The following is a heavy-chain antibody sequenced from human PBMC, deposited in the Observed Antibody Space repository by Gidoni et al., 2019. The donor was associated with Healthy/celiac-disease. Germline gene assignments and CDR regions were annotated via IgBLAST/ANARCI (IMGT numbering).Heavy chain of an antibody. D-gene: IGHD1-1*01. CDR3: AKDISTGTSYYYGMDV. Sequence: EVQLVESGGGLVQPGRSLRLSGAASGFTLDAYAMHWVRQAPGKGLEWVSGISWNSGSIGYADSVKGRFTISRDNAKNSLYLQMNSLRAEDTALYYCAKDISTGTSYYYGMDVWGQGTTVTVSS. J-gene: IGHJ6*02. V-gene: IGHV3-9*01. CDR2: ISWNSGSI. CDR1: GFTLDAYA.